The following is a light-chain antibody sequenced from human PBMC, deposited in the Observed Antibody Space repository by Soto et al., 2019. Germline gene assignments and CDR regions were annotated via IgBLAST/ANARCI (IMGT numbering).Light chain of an antibody. J-gene: IGKJ1*01. CDR3: QQSYSTPWT. V-gene: IGKV1-39*01. CDR1: QIISSY. Sequence: DIQMTQSPSSLSASVGDRVTITCRASQIISSYLNWYQQKPGEAPKLLIYAASSLQSGVPSRFSGSGSGTDFTLTISSLQPDDFATDYCQQSYSTPWTFGQGTKVDIK. CDR2: AAS.